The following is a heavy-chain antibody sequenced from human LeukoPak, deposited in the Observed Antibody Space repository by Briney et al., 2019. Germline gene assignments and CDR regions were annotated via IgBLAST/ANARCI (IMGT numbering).Heavy chain of an antibody. V-gene: IGHV3-30-3*01. CDR2: ISYDGSDK. CDR1: GFTFSSYA. Sequence: PGGSLRLSFAASGFTFSSYAMHWVRQAPGKGLEWVAVISYDGSDKYYADSVKGRFTISRDNSKNTLYLQMNSLRAEDTAVYYCAKSYMIVVLTAFDYWGQGTLATVSS. J-gene: IGHJ4*02. D-gene: IGHD3-22*01. CDR3: AKSYMIVVLTAFDY.